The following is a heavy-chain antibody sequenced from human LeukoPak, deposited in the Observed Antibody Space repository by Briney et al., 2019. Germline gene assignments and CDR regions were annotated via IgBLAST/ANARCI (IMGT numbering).Heavy chain of an antibody. V-gene: IGHV1-18*04. D-gene: IGHD2-15*01. CDR1: GYTFTSYG. CDR2: ISAYNGNT. J-gene: IGHJ4*02. Sequence: ASVKVSCKASGYTFTSYGISWVRRAPGQGLEWMGWISAYNGNTNYAQKLQGRVTMTTDTSTSTAYMELRSLRSDDTAVYYCARNLGYCSGGSCYSPAGYFDYWGQGTLVTVSS. CDR3: ARNLGYCSGGSCYSPAGYFDY.